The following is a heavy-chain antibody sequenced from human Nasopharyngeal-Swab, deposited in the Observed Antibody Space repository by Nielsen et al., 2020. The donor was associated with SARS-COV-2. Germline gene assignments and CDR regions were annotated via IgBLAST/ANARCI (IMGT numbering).Heavy chain of an antibody. D-gene: IGHD1-26*01. CDR3: ATDATSYYYYGMDV. CDR2: ISWNSGSI. CDR1: GFTFDDYA. J-gene: IGHJ6*02. Sequence: SLKISCAASGFTFDDYAMHWVRQAPGKGLEWGSGISWNSGSIGYADSVKGRFTISRDNAKNSLYLQMNSLRAEDTALYYCATDATSYYYYGMDVWGQGTTVTVSS. V-gene: IGHV3-9*01.